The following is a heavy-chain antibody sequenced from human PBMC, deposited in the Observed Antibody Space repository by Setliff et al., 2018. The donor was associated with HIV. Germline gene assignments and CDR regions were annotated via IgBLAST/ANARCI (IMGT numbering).Heavy chain of an antibody. D-gene: IGHD6-19*01. V-gene: IGHV4-61*09. J-gene: IGHJ3*02. CDR1: GGSITTGSYY. CDR2: IQTSGSA. Sequence: SETLSLTCTVSGGSITTGSYYWTWIRQSSAKGLEWIGHIQTSGSARHDPSLQSRTTISIDTSKNQFSLKLASVTAADMAVYYCARVREGWLPYDAFEIWGLGTMVTVSS. CDR3: ARVREGWLPYDAFEI.